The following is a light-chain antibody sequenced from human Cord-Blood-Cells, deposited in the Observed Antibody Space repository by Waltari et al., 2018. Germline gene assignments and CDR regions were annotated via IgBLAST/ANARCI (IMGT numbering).Light chain of an antibody. CDR2: GAS. CDR1: QSVSSSY. V-gene: IGKV3-20*01. Sequence: EIVLTQSPGTLSLSPGERATLSCRASQSVSSSYLAWYKQKPGQAPRLLINGASSTATGIPDRFSGSRSGTDFTLSISRLEPEDFAVYYCQQYGSSYTFGQGTKLEIK. CDR3: QQYGSSYT. J-gene: IGKJ2*01.